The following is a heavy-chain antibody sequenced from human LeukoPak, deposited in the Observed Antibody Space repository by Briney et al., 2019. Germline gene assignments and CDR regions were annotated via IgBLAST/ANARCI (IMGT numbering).Heavy chain of an antibody. D-gene: IGHD4-23*01. Sequence: SETLSLTCTVSGGSISSTSYYWGWIRQPPGKGLEWIGYIYYSGSTNYNPSLKSRVTISVDTSKNQFSLKLSSVTAADTAVYYCARTMTTVVSQYFDYWGQGTLVTVSS. V-gene: IGHV4-61*05. CDR2: IYYSGST. J-gene: IGHJ4*02. CDR3: ARTMTTVVSQYFDY. CDR1: GGSISSTSYY.